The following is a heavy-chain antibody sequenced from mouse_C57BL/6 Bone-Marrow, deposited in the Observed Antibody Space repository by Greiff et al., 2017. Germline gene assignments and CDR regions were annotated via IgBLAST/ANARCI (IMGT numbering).Heavy chain of an antibody. Sequence: EVQLVESGGGLVKPGGSLKLSCAASGFTFSSYAMSWVRQTPEKRLEWVATISDGGSYTYYPDNVKGRLPISRDNAKNNLYLQMSHLKSEDTAMYYCARDGGLRRFAWFAYWGQGTLVTVSA. CDR3: ARDGGLRRFAWFAY. V-gene: IGHV5-4*01. CDR1: GFTFSSYA. J-gene: IGHJ3*01. D-gene: IGHD2-4*01. CDR2: ISDGGSYT.